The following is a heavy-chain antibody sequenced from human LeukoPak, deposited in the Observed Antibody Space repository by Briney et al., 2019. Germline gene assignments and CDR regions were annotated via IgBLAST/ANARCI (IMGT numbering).Heavy chain of an antibody. CDR2: ISDSGGRT. D-gene: IGHD3-22*01. V-gene: IGHV3-23*01. Sequence: GGSLRLSCAVSGITLSNYGMSWVRQAPGKGLEWVAGISDSGGRTNYADSVKCRFTISRDNPKNTLILQMNSLRPADTAVYFCAKRGVVIRVILVGFHKEAYYFDSWGQGALVTVSS. J-gene: IGHJ4*02. CDR3: AKRGVVIRVILVGFHKEAYYFDS. CDR1: GITLSNYG.